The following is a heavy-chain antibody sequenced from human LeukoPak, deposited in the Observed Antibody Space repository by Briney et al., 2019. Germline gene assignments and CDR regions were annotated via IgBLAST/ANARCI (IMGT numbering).Heavy chain of an antibody. CDR1: GFTFDDYA. J-gene: IGHJ3*02. Sequence: GGSLRLSCAASGFTFDDYAMHWVRQAPGKGLEWVSGISWNSGSIGYADSVKGRFTISRDNAKNSLYLQMNSLRAEDTALYYCAKGGTTGAFDIWGQGTVVTVSS. D-gene: IGHD1-1*01. V-gene: IGHV3-9*01. CDR3: AKGGTTGAFDI. CDR2: ISWNSGSI.